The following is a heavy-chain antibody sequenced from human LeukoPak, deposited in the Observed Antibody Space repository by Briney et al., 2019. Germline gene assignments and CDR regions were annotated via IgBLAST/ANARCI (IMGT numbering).Heavy chain of an antibody. Sequence: SGGSLRLSCAASGFTFISYGVHWVRQAPGKGLEWVAFIRYDGSNKYYADSVKGRFTISRDNSKNTLYLQMNSLRAEDTAVYYCAKDFAKGYSYGDFDYWGQGALVTVSS. J-gene: IGHJ4*02. CDR1: GFTFISYG. CDR3: AKDFAKGYSYGDFDY. V-gene: IGHV3-30*02. D-gene: IGHD5-18*01. CDR2: IRYDGSNK.